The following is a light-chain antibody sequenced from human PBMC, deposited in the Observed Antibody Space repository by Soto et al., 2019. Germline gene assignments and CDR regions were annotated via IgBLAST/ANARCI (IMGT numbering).Light chain of an antibody. CDR2: GAS. Sequence: DIQMTQSPSSLSASIGDTVTIACRASQNIDTYLHWFQQKPGKAPNLLIHGASGLQSGVPSRFIGSGSGTDFTLTISSLQPEDFATYYCQQSYGTLYSFGQGTKVEI. J-gene: IGKJ2*03. CDR3: QQSYGTLYS. V-gene: IGKV1-39*01. CDR1: QNIDTY.